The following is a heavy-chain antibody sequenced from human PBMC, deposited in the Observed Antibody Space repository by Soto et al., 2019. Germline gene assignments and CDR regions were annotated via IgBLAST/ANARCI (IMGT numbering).Heavy chain of an antibody. J-gene: IGHJ3*02. D-gene: IGHD5-18*01. V-gene: IGHV1-46*01. CDR3: ASLRGYSYGYSDDAFDI. Sequence: GASVKVSCKASGYTFTSYYMHWVRQAPGQGLEWMGIINPSGGSTSYAQKFQGRVTMTRDTSTSTVYMELSSLRSEDTAVYYCASLRGYSYGYSDDAFDIWGQGTMVTVSS. CDR2: INPSGGST. CDR1: GYTFTSYY.